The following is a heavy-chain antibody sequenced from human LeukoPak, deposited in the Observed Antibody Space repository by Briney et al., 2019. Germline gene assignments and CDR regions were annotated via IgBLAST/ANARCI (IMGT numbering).Heavy chain of an antibody. CDR1: GGSISSSSYY. V-gene: IGHV4-61*01. D-gene: IGHD6-19*01. CDR2: IYYSGST. CDR3: ARASGRRYWFDP. Sequence: PSETLSLTCTVSGGSISSSSYYWNWIRQPPGKGLEWIGYIYYSGSTNYNPSLKSRVTISVDTSKNQFSLKLSSVTAADTAVYYCARASGRRYWFDPWGQGTLVTVST. J-gene: IGHJ5*02.